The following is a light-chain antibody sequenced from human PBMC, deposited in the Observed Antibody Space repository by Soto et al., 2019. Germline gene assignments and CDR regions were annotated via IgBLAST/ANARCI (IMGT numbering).Light chain of an antibody. CDR1: QGTSRY. V-gene: IGKV1-9*01. Sequence: IQLTQSPSSLSASVGDRVTITCRASQGTSRYLARYQQKLGTAPKLLIYAASTLQSGVPSRFIGSRSGTDFTLTISSLQPEDFATYYCQQLFTFGQGTRLEIK. CDR2: AAS. CDR3: QQLFT. J-gene: IGKJ5*01.